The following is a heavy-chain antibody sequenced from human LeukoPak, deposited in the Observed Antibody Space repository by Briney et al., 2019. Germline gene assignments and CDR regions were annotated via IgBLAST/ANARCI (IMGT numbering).Heavy chain of an antibody. CDR1: GFTFDDYA. J-gene: IGHJ6*03. D-gene: IGHD1-26*01. CDR2: ISWNSGSI. V-gene: IGHV3-9*01. Sequence: PGGSLRLSCAASGFTFDDYAMHWVRQAPGKGLEWVSGISWNSGSIGYEDSVKGRFTISRDNAKNSLYLQMNSLRAEDTALYYCAKAGRGYYYYYYMDVWGKGTTVTVSS. CDR3: AKAGRGYYYYYYMDV.